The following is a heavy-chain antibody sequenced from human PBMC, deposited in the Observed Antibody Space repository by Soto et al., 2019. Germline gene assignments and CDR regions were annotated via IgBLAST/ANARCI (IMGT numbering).Heavy chain of an antibody. V-gene: IGHV3-15*01. CDR3: ATVYCATTSCYAPFDY. CDR2: IKTNSDGGTV. J-gene: IGHJ4*02. Sequence: GGSLRLSCAASGFTFSNAWMSWVRQAPGKGLEWIGRIKTNSDGGTVDYASPVKGRFTISRDDSKSMLYLDLNSLKTEDTGVYFCATVYCATTSCYAPFDYWGKGTQVTVSS. D-gene: IGHD2-2*01. CDR1: GFTFSNAW.